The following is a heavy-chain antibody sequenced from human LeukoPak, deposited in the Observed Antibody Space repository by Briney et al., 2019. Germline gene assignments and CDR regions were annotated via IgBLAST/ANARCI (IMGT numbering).Heavy chain of an antibody. D-gene: IGHD1-1*01. CDR1: GGSFSGYY. V-gene: IGHV4-34*01. J-gene: IGHJ6*03. CDR3: VRDALEGYYAYYYMDV. Sequence: SETLSLTCAVYGGSFSGYYRSWIRQPPGKGLEWIGEINHSGSTNYNPSLKSRVTISVETSKNQFSLKLTSVTAADSAVYYCVRDALEGYYAYYYMDVWGRGTTVTVSS. CDR2: INHSGST.